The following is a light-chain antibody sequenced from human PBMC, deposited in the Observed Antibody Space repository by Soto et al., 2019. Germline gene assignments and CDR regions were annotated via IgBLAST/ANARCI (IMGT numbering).Light chain of an antibody. J-gene: IGLJ2*01. CDR2: EVS. Sequence: QSALTQPPSASGSPGQSVTISCTGTSSDVGGYNYVSWYQQHPGKAPKLMIYEVSKRPSGVPDRFSGAKSGNTASLTVSGLQAEDEADYYCSSYAGRFVVFGGGTNLTVL. CDR1: SSDVGGYNY. V-gene: IGLV2-8*01. CDR3: SSYAGRFVV.